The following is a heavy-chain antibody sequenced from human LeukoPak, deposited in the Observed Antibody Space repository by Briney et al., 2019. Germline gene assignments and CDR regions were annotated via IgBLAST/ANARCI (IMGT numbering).Heavy chain of an antibody. Sequence: ASVKVSCKASGYTFTSYDINWVRQATGQGLEWMGWMNPNSGNTGYAQKFQGRVTMTRNTSISTAYMELSSPRSENTAVYYCARGAHYYDSSGYLFDYWGQGTLVTVSS. CDR1: GYTFTSYD. D-gene: IGHD3-22*01. V-gene: IGHV1-8*01. J-gene: IGHJ4*02. CDR2: MNPNSGNT. CDR3: ARGAHYYDSSGYLFDY.